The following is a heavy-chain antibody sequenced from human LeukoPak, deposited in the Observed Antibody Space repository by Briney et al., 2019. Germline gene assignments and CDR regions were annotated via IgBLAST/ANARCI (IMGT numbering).Heavy chain of an antibody. D-gene: IGHD3-3*01. CDR2: ISYDGSNK. V-gene: IGHV3-30*18. Sequence: PGGSLRLSCAASGFTFSSYGMHWVRQAPGKGLEWVAVISYDGSNKYYADSVKGRFTISRGNSKNTLYLQMNSLRAEDTAVYYCAKDIKRYDFRSGPAWRHYWGQGTLVTVSS. CDR1: GFTFSSYG. CDR3: AKDIKRYDFRSGPAWRHY. J-gene: IGHJ4*02.